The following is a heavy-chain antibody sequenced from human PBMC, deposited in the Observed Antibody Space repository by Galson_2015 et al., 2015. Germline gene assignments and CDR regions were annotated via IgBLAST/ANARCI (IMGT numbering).Heavy chain of an antibody. J-gene: IGHJ4*02. CDR1: GFTFSDYY. CDR3: AKDRCVRLGELSSPS. CDR2: ISSSGSNI. V-gene: IGHV3-11*01. D-gene: IGHD3-16*02. Sequence: SLRLSCAASGFTFSDYYMSWIRQAPGKGLEWVSYISSSGSNIYYADSVKGRFTISRDNSKNTLYLQMNSLRAEDTAVYYCAKDRCVRLGELSSPSWGQGTLVTVSS.